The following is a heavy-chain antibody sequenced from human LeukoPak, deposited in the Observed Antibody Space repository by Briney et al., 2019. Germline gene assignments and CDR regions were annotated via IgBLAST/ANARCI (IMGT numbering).Heavy chain of an antibody. CDR1: GGSISGYY. D-gene: IGHD3-22*01. J-gene: IGHJ4*02. CDR2: IYYSGST. Sequence: SETLSLTCTVSGGSISGYYWSWIRQPPGKGLEWIGYIYYSGSTNYNPSLKTRVTISVDTSKNQFSLKLSSVTAADTAVYYCARDNDSSGYSFDYWGQGTLVTVSS. V-gene: IGHV4-59*01. CDR3: ARDNDSSGYSFDY.